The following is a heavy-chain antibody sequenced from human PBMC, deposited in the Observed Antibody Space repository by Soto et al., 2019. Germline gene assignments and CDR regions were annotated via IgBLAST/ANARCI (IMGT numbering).Heavy chain of an antibody. J-gene: IGHJ4*02. D-gene: IGHD2-15*01. Sequence: EVQLVESGGGLVQPGGSLRLSCAATGFTFYNNDMHWVRQTTGEALEWVAGSGRVGDTYYAGSVKGRFTVSRDDVESSLYHQMNSLRVGDTAVYYCVRRLCSGGHCPGIGFDHWGQGTLVTVSS. CDR3: VRRLCSGGHCPGIGFDH. V-gene: IGHV3-13*01. CDR1: GFTFYNND. CDR2: SGRVGDT.